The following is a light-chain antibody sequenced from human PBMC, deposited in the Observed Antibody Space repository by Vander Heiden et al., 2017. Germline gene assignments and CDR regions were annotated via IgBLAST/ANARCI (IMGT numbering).Light chain of an antibody. CDR1: QSVLYSSNNTNY. CDR3: QQDDSTPFT. CDR2: WAS. J-gene: IGKJ3*01. Sequence: DIVMTQSPDSLAVSLGERATINCKSSQSVLYSSNNTNYLAWYQQKPGQPPKLLIYWASTRESGVPDRFSGGGTGTDFTLTISSLQAEDVALYYCQQDDSTPFTFGHGTKVDIK. V-gene: IGKV4-1*01.